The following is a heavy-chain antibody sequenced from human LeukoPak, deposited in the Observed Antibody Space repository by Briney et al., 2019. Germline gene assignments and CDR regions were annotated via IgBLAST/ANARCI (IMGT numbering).Heavy chain of an antibody. CDR2: IYDSGGST. CDR1: GFRFGGYS. V-gene: IGHV3-23*01. Sequence: SGGSLRLSCTASGFRFGGYSIHWVRQAPGKGLEWVAGIYDSGGSTSYADSVKGRFTISRDNPRNTLYLQMNSLRAEDTAVYFCAKRGVVIRVILVGFHKAAYYFDSWGQGALVTVSS. D-gene: IGHD3-22*01. CDR3: AKRGVVIRVILVGFHKAAYYFDS. J-gene: IGHJ4*02.